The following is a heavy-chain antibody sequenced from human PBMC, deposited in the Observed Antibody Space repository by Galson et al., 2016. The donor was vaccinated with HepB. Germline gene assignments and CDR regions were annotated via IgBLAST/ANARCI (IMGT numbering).Heavy chain of an antibody. CDR1: GFSVNHNY. D-gene: IGHD3-10*01. CDR2: IYSGGKT. Sequence: SLRLSCAASGFSVNHNYMTWVRQAPGKGLEWVSLIYSGGKTNYADSVKGRFTISSDSSKNTPYHQMNSLGTEDTAMYYCATVNYISGTHYWGQGTLVTVSS. CDR3: ATVNYISGTHY. V-gene: IGHV3-53*01. J-gene: IGHJ4*02.